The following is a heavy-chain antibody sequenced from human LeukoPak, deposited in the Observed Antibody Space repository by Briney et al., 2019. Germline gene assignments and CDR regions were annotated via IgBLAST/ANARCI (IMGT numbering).Heavy chain of an antibody. CDR1: GFTFSNYN. J-gene: IGHJ4*02. Sequence: GGSLRLSCAASGFTFSNYNINWVRQAPGKGLEWVSYISNSGTIYYLDSVKGRFTISRDNAKNSLSLQMNSLRAEDTAVYYCARETTAVGFDYWGQGALVSVSS. CDR3: ARETTAVGFDY. D-gene: IGHD1-26*01. CDR2: ISNSGTI. V-gene: IGHV3-48*01.